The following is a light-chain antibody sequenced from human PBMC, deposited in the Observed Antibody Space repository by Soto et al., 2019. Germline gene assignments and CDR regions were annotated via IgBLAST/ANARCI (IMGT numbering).Light chain of an antibody. CDR1: QSISSY. CDR3: QQSYSTPQA. J-gene: IGKJ1*01. CDR2: AAS. Sequence: IRMTQSPSSLSASVGDRVTITCRASQSISSYLNWYQQKPGKAPKLLIYAASSLQSGVPSRFSGSGSGTDFTLTISSLQPEDFATYYCQQSYSTPQAFGQGTKVDIK. V-gene: IGKV1-39*01.